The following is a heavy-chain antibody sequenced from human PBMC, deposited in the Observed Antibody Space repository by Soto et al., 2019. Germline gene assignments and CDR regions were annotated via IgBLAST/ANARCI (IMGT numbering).Heavy chain of an antibody. D-gene: IGHD4-17*01. V-gene: IGHV1-18*01. CDR1: GYTFTNFG. CDR2: ISAYKGNT. J-gene: IGHJ4*02. Sequence: QVQLGQSGAEVKKPGASVKVSCKASGYTFTNFGISWVRQAPGQGRERMGWISAYKGNTNYAQKFQGRVTMTTHTSTSTAYMEVRSLRFDDTAVYYCARGGTTMASGGKGTLVTFP. CDR3: ARGGTTMAS.